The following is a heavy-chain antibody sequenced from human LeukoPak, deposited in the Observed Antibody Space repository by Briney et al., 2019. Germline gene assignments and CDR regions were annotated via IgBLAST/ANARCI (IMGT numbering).Heavy chain of an antibody. D-gene: IGHD3-10*01. Sequence: ASVKVSCKASGYTFTSYDINWVRQATRQGLEWMGWMNPNSANTGYAQKFQGRVTMTRNTSINTAYLEMTSLTSEDTAAYYCARGVRFGEVFSAYWGQGTLVTVSS. CDR3: ARGVRFGEVFSAY. V-gene: IGHV1-8*01. J-gene: IGHJ4*02. CDR1: GYTFTSYD. CDR2: MNPNSANT.